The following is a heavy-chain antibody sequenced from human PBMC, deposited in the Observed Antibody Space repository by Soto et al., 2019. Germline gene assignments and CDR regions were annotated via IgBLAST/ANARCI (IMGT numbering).Heavy chain of an antibody. CDR3: ARPNSYGVTFHYYYGMDV. CDR1: GGTFNNYA. V-gene: IGHV1-69*01. Sequence: QVQLVQSGAEVKRPGSSVKVSCEASGGTFNNYAITWVRQAPGQGLEWMGGFIPMFGTNYAQKFQDRVTITADESTGTAYMELSSLRSEDTAVYFCARPNSYGVTFHYYYGMDVWGQGTTVTVSS. CDR2: FIPMFGT. J-gene: IGHJ6*02. D-gene: IGHD4-17*01.